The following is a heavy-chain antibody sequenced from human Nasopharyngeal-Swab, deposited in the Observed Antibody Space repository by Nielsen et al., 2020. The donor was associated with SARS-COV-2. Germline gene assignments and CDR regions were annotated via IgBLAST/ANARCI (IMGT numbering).Heavy chain of an antibody. Sequence: GASLKISCAASGFTFSDYYMTWIRQAPGKGLEWVSYISSSGSNIRYADSVKGRFTISRDNAKKSLFLQMNSLRAEDTAVYYCATTAPLDYWGQGTLVTVSS. D-gene: IGHD5-18*01. V-gene: IGHV3-11*01. CDR2: ISSSGSNI. J-gene: IGHJ4*02. CDR1: GFTFSDYY. CDR3: ATTAPLDY.